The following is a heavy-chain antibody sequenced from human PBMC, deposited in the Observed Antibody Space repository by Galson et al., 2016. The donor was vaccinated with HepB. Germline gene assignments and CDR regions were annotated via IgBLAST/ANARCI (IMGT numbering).Heavy chain of an antibody. J-gene: IGHJ2*01. Sequence: SETLSLTCEVYGGSFSGYYWTWIRQPPGKGLGWNGEINHSGFANHNPSLKSRVTMSVDTSKNQLSLNLSSVTAADTAVYYCARPGSLWFGEFSYFGYFDLWGRGTRVTVSS. CDR1: GGSFSGYY. CDR2: INHSGFA. CDR3: ARPGSLWFGEFSYFGYFDL. D-gene: IGHD3-10*01. V-gene: IGHV4-34*01.